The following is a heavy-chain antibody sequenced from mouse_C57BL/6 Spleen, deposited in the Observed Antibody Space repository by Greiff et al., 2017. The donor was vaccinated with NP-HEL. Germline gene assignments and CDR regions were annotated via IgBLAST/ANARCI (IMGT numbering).Heavy chain of an antibody. J-gene: IGHJ3*01. V-gene: IGHV1-7*01. D-gene: IGHD2-4*01. Sequence: VQLQQSGAELVKPGASVKLSCKASGYTFTGYSMHWVKQRPGQGLEWIGYINPSSGYTKYNQKFKDKATLTADKSSSTAYMQLRSLTSEDSAVYYCARDYEDGQFAYWGQGTLVTVSA. CDR3: ARDYEDGQFAY. CDR2: INPSSGYT. CDR1: GYTFTGYS.